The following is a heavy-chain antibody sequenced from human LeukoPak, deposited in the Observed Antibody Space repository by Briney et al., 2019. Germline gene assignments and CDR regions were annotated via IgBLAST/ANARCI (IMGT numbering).Heavy chain of an antibody. Sequence: PSQTLSLTCTVSGGSISSGSYYWSWFRQPAGKGLEWIGRIYTSGTTNYNPSLKSRVTISIDTSKNQFSLKLSSVTAADTAVYYCARGYCINGVCYYDAFDIWGQGTMVTVFS. D-gene: IGHD2-8*01. CDR3: ARGYCINGVCYYDAFDI. V-gene: IGHV4-61*02. J-gene: IGHJ3*02. CDR2: IYTSGTT. CDR1: GGSISSGSYY.